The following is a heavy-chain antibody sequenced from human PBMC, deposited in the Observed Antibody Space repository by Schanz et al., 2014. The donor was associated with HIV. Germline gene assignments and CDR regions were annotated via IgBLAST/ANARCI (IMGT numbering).Heavy chain of an antibody. Sequence: QVQLVQSGAEVKKPGSSVKVSCKASGGTFSSFAITWVRQAPGQGLEWMGWISPYNGYTDYAQKLQGRVTLTTDTSTTTAYMDLRSLRSDDTAVYHCARGEVPSLGMDVWGQGTTVTVSS. CDR3: ARGEVPSLGMDV. CDR1: GGTFSSFA. J-gene: IGHJ6*02. D-gene: IGHD1-26*01. CDR2: ISPYNGYT. V-gene: IGHV1-18*01.